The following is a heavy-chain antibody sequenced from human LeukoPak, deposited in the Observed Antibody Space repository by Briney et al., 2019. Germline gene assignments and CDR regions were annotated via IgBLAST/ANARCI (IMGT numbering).Heavy chain of an antibody. CDR3: ARRTIQAGTPFDS. CDR2: IYFGGST. D-gene: IGHD4/OR15-4a*01. J-gene: IGHJ4*02. CDR1: GGSIRSSSYY. Sequence: SETLSLTCAVSGGSIRSSSYYWGWIRQPPGKGLEWIGSIYFGGSTYYNPSLKSRVTISVDTSKNQFSLKLSSVTAADMAVYYCARRTIQAGTPFDSWGQGTLVTVSS. V-gene: IGHV4-39*01.